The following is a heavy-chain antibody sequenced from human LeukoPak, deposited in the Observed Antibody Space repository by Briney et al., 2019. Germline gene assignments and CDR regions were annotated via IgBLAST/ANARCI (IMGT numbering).Heavy chain of an antibody. V-gene: IGHV3-21*01. D-gene: IGHD2-2*01. CDR3: AREPDRVVPAPLGEDFDY. CDR2: ISSGSSYI. J-gene: IGHJ4*02. Sequence: GGSLRLSCAASGFTFSSYSMNWVRQAPGRGLEWVSSISSGSSYIYYADSVKGRFTISRDNAKNSLYLQMNSLRAEDTAVYYCAREPDRVVPAPLGEDFDYWGQGTLVTVSS. CDR1: GFTFSSYS.